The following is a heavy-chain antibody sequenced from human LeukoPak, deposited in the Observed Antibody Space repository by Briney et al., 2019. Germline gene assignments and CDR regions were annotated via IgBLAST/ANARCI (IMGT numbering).Heavy chain of an antibody. Sequence: SGTLSLTCTVSGGSISSYYWSWIRQPAGKGLEWIGRIYTSGSTNYNPSLKSRVTMSVDTSKNQFSLKLSSVTAADTAVYYCARAVYCSSTSCQGHWFDPWGQGTLVTVSS. J-gene: IGHJ5*02. CDR1: GGSISSYY. CDR2: IYTSGST. D-gene: IGHD2-2*01. CDR3: ARAVYCSSTSCQGHWFDP. V-gene: IGHV4-4*07.